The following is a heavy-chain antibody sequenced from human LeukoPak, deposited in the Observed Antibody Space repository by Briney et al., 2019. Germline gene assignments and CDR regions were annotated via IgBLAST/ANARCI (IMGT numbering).Heavy chain of an antibody. V-gene: IGHV1-18*04. J-gene: IGHJ6*03. D-gene: IGHD2-2*01. CDR3: ARECSSTSCYWGFDYMDV. Sequence: ASVKVSCKASGYTFTSYGISWVRQAPGQGLEWMGWISAYNGNTNYAQKLQGRVTMTTDTSTSTVYMELRSLRSDDTAVYYCARECSSTSCYWGFDYMDVWGKGTTVTVSS. CDR1: GYTFTSYG. CDR2: ISAYNGNT.